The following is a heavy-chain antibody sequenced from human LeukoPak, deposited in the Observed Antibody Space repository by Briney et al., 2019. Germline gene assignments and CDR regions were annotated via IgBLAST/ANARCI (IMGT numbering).Heavy chain of an antibody. CDR1: GFTFDDYA. CDR3: AKAHSSGWYGGSIDY. D-gene: IGHD6-19*01. Sequence: GGSLRLSCAASGFTFDDYAMHWVRQAPGKGLEWVSGISWNSGSIGYADSVKGRFTISRDNAKNSLYLQMNSLRAEDTALYYCAKAHSSGWYGGSIDYWGQGTLVTVSS. J-gene: IGHJ4*02. CDR2: ISWNSGSI. V-gene: IGHV3-9*01.